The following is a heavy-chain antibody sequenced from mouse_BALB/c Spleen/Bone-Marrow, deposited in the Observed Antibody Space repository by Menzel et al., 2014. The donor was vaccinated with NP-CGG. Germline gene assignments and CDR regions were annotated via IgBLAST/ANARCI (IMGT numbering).Heavy chain of an antibody. V-gene: IGHV14-3*02. CDR2: IDPANGNT. CDR3: ASYYYGSRRFAY. CDR1: GFNIKDTY. Sequence: VQLQQSGAELVKPGASVKLSCTASGFNIKDTYMHWVKQRPEQGLEWIGRIDPANGNTKYDPKFQGKATITADTSSNTAYLQLRSLTSEDTAVYYCASYYYGSRRFAYWGQGTLVTVAA. D-gene: IGHD1-1*01. J-gene: IGHJ3*01.